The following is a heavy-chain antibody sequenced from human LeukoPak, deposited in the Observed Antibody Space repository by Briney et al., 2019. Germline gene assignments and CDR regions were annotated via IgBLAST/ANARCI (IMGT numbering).Heavy chain of an antibody. V-gene: IGHV3-30*18. CDR1: GFTFSSYG. D-gene: IGHD2-15*01. CDR2: ISYDGSNK. J-gene: IGHJ6*02. CDR3: AKDPQTQYCSDGDCFYYYYRMDV. Sequence: PGRSLGLSCAVSGFTFSSYGMHWVRQAPGKGLEWVALISYDGSNKYYANSVKGRFTISRDNSKNTLYLQMNSLSTEDAAVYYCAKDPQTQYCSDGDCFYYYYRMDVWGQGTTVTVSS.